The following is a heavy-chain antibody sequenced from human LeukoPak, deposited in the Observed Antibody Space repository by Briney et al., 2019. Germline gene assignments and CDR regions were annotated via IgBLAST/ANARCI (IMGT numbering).Heavy chain of an antibody. D-gene: IGHD6-13*01. CDR3: ARGRYSSSWDIFDY. CDR2: ISSSSSTI. V-gene: IGHV3-48*02. Sequence: MXXVRQAPGKGLEWVSYISSSSSTIYYADSVKGRFTISRDNAKNSLYLQMNSLRDEDTAVYYCARGRYSSSWDIFDYWGQGTLVTVSS. J-gene: IGHJ4*02.